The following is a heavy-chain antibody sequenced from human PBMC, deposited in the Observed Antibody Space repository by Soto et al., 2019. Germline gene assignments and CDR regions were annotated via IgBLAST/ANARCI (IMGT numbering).Heavy chain of an antibody. J-gene: IGHJ4*02. D-gene: IGHD5-12*01. Sequence: GGSLRLSCAASGFTFSSYSMNWVRQAPGKGLEWVSSISSSSSYIYYADSVKGRFTISRDNAKNSLYLQMNSLRAEDTAVYYCARDWEKYSGYDHWGQGTLVTVSS. CDR3: ARDWEKYSGYDH. CDR2: ISSSSSYI. V-gene: IGHV3-21*01. CDR1: GFTFSSYS.